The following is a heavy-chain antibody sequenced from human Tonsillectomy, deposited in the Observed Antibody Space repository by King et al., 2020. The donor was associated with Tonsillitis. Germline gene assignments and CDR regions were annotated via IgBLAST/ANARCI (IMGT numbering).Heavy chain of an antibody. D-gene: IGHD3-10*01. J-gene: IGHJ4*02. CDR2: INKDGSKR. V-gene: IGHV3-7*01. Sequence: QLVESGGGLVQPGGSLKLSCAASGFHFSSDWMNWVRQAPGKGLEGGANINKDGSKRNYVDSMKGRFTISRDNAENSLYLQMNSLSAEDTAVYYCARDPNPVPGVSFAYWGQRTLVSVSA. CDR1: GFHFSSDW. CDR3: ARDPNPVPGVSFAY.